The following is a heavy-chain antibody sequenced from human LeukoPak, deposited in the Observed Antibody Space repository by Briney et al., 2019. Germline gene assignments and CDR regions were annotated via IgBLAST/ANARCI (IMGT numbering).Heavy chain of an antibody. CDR3: ARAPSEIGGYYPEYFRH. Sequence: GGSLRLSCVASLFTFSIYWMHWVRPAPGKGLVWVSRIKSDGKTNYADSVKGRFTISRDNAKNSVSLQMNSLRAEDTGVYYCARAPSEIGGYYPEYFRHWGQGTLVTVSS. V-gene: IGHV3-74*01. J-gene: IGHJ1*01. D-gene: IGHD3-22*01. CDR2: IKSDGKT. CDR1: LFTFSIYW.